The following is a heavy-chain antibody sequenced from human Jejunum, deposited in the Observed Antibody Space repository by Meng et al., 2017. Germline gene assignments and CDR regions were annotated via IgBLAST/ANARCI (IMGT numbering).Heavy chain of an antibody. Sequence: GESLKISCVASGFIFSNYWMSWVRQAPGEGLEWVANMKPDGSVKNYVDSVKGRFTISGDNAKNSLYLQMSSLTAEDTAVYYCAYVGRAPVDYWGQGTLVTVSS. D-gene: IGHD4-23*01. CDR1: GFIFSNYW. CDR2: MKPDGSVK. V-gene: IGHV3-7*01. J-gene: IGHJ4*02. CDR3: AYVGRAPVDY.